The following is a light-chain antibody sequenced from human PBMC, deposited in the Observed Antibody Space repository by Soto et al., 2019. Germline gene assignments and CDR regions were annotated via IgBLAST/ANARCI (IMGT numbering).Light chain of an antibody. CDR1: RSITTY. J-gene: IGKJ1*01. CDR2: GAS. CDR3: QESYSSHLWT. V-gene: IGKV1-39*01. Sequence: IQLTQSPSSLSASVGDRVSITCRASRSITTYLTWYQQIPGKAPKLLIYGASTLQRGVPSRFIGSGSGTNFSLIIISLHPADVSTYCCQESYSSHLWTFGQGTKVEMK.